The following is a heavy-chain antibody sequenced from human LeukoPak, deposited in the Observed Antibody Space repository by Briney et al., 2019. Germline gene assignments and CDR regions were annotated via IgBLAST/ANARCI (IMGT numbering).Heavy chain of an antibody. CDR3: ASGPRMGDFDY. V-gene: IGHV1-46*01. CDR1: GYTFTSYY. J-gene: IGHJ4*02. CDR2: INPSGGST. Sequence: ASVKVSCKASGYTFTSYYMHWVRQAPGQGLEWMGIINPSGGSTSYAQKFQGRVTMTRDTFTSTVYMELSSLRSEDTAVYYCASGPRMGDFDYWGQGTLVTVSS. D-gene: IGHD2-8*01.